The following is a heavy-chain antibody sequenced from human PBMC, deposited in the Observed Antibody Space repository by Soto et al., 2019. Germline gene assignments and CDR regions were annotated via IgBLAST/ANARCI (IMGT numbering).Heavy chain of an antibody. V-gene: IGHV4-39*01. D-gene: IGHD6-19*01. CDR3: ASSSGWRTYYFDY. CDR2: IYYSGST. Sequence: SETLSLTCTVSGGSISSSSYYWGWIRQPPGKGLEWIGSIYYSGSTYYNPSLKSRVTISVDTSKNQFSLKLSSVTAADTAVYYCASSSGWRTYYFDYWGQGTLVTVSS. CDR1: GGSISSSSYY. J-gene: IGHJ4*02.